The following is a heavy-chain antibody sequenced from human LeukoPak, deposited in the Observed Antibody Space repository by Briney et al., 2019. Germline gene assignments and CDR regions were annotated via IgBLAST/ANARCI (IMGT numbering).Heavy chain of an antibody. CDR2: IHSSGTT. V-gene: IGHV4-59*01. J-gene: IGHJ5*02. Sequence: SETLSLTCNVSGDSISGYHWSWIRQPPGKGPEWIAFIHSSGTTNYNPSLKSRVSISVDTSNNQFSLNVNSVTAADTAVYYCARGGASSEWFDPWGQGTLVTVSS. D-gene: IGHD6-25*01. CDR1: GDSISGYH. CDR3: ARGGASSEWFDP.